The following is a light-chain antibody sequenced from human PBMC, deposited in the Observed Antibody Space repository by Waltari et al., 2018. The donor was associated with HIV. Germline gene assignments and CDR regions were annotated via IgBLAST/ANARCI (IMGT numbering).Light chain of an antibody. V-gene: IGLV6-57*03. CDR3: QSYDSSIVV. Sequence: LTQPASVSGSPGKTVTISCTRSSGSIASNYVQWYQQRPGSAPTTVIYEDNQRPPGVPDRFSGSIDSSSNSASLTISGLKTEDEADYYCQSYDSSIVVFGGGTKLTVL. CDR2: EDN. J-gene: IGLJ2*01. CDR1: SGSIASNY.